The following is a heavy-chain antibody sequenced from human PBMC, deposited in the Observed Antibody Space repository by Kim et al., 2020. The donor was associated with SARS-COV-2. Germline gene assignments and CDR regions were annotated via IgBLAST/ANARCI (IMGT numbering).Heavy chain of an antibody. CDR1: GFTFNNFW. Sequence: GGSLRLSCAASGFTFNNFWMSWVRQNPGRGLEWIGPIKRKTDGGTADYAAPVKGRFTISRADSKHTLYLQMNSLKTEDTAVYYCTVNGLGGTSHFDSW. V-gene: IGHV3-15*01. CDR3: TVNGLGGTSHFDS. D-gene: IGHD1-26*01. CDR2: IKRKTDGGTA. J-gene: IGHJ4*01.